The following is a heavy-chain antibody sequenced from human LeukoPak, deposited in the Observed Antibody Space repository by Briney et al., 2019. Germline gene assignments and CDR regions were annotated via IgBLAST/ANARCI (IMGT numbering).Heavy chain of an antibody. CDR2: ISYGGNSE. CDR1: GFTFSTYA. J-gene: IGHJ2*01. Sequence: SGGSLRLSCVVSGFTFSTYAMHWVRQAPGKGLEWVAFISYGGNSEYYADSVKGRFTISRDNSKNTLYLQMNSLRAEDTAVYYCARDIIAALGYFDLWGRGTLVTVSS. D-gene: IGHD6-6*01. CDR3: ARDIIAALGYFDL. V-gene: IGHV3-30-3*01.